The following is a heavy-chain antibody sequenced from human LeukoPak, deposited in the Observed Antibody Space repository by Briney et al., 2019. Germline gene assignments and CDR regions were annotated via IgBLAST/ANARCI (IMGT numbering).Heavy chain of an antibody. D-gene: IGHD3-9*01. Sequence: PGRSQRLSCVASGFTFSSFGMHWVRQAPGKGLEWVALIWYDGSNTYYADSVKGRFTISRDNAKNSLYLQMNSLRAADTAMYYCARTRYFDWGIDYWGQGILVTVSS. CDR3: ARTRYFDWGIDY. V-gene: IGHV3-33*03. CDR1: GFTFSSFG. CDR2: IWYDGSNT. J-gene: IGHJ4*02.